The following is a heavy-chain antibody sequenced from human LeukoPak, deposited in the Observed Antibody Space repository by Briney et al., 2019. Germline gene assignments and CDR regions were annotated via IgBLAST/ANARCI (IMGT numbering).Heavy chain of an antibody. V-gene: IGHV7-4-1*02. CDR3: ARDPTSYYYDSSGYFDP. J-gene: IGHJ5*02. Sequence: ASVKVSCKASGYTFTSYYMHWVRQAPGQGLEWMGWINTNTGNPTYAQGFTGRFVFSLDTSVSTAYLQISSLKAEDTAVYYCARDPTSYYYDSSGYFDPWGQGTLVTVSS. CDR1: GYTFTSYY. D-gene: IGHD3-22*01. CDR2: INTNTGNP.